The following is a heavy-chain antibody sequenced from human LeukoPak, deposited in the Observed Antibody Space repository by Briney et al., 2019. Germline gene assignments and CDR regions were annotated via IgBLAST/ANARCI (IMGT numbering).Heavy chain of an antibody. CDR3: AREAGYSYVGAFGY. J-gene: IGHJ4*02. CDR2: ISSNGGST. Sequence: PGGSLRLSCAASGFTFSSYAMHWVRQAPGKGLEYVSAISSNGGSTYYANSVKGRFTISRDNSKNTLYLQMGSLRAEDMAVYYCAREAGYSYVGAFGYWGQGTLVTVSS. CDR1: GFTFSSYA. V-gene: IGHV3-64*01. D-gene: IGHD5-18*01.